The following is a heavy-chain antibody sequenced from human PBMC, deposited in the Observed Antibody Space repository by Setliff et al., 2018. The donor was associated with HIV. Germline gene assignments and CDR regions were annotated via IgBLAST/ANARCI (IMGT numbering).Heavy chain of an antibody. J-gene: IGHJ5*02. Sequence: ASVKVSCKTSGGTFTSYAISWVRQAPGQGLEWIGWMNPNSGNTGYAQKFQGRVTMTRNTSISTAYMELSSLRSDDTAVYYCAKDAVDGTSWVWFDPWGQGTLVTVSS. CDR1: GGTFTSYA. D-gene: IGHD6-19*01. CDR2: MNPNSGNT. CDR3: AKDAVDGTSWVWFDP. V-gene: IGHV1-8*01.